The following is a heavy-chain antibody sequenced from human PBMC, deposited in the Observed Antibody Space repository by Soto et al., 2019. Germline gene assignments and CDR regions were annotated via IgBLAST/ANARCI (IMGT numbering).Heavy chain of an antibody. CDR2: IIPIFGTA. Sequence: SVKVSCKASGGTFSSYAISWVRQAPGQGLEWMGGIIPIFGTANYAQKLQGRVTITADESTSTAYMELSSLRAEDTAVYYCAKDGVVLMVYAISAMVTPDYWGQGTLVTVSS. J-gene: IGHJ4*02. CDR1: GGTFSSYA. D-gene: IGHD2-8*01. V-gene: IGHV1-69*13. CDR3: AKDGVVLMVYAISAMVTPDY.